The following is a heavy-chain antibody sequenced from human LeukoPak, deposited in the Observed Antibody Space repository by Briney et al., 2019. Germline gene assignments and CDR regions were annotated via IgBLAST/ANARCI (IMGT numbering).Heavy chain of an antibody. CDR1: GHTFTSYA. CDR3: ARDPCSGGSCYIHPFDY. Sequence: WASVKVSCKASGHTFTSYAMHWVRQAPGRRLEWMGWINAGNGNTKYSQKFQGRVTITRDTSASTAYMELSSLRSEDTAVYYCARDPCSGGSCYIHPFDYWGQGTLVTVSS. J-gene: IGHJ4*02. D-gene: IGHD2-15*01. CDR2: INAGNGNT. V-gene: IGHV1-3*01.